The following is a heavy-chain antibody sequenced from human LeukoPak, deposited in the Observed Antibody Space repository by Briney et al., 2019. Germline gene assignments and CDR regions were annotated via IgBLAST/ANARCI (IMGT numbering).Heavy chain of an antibody. CDR3: ARNMVRGVIINY. CDR2: IYTNGDT. D-gene: IGHD3-10*01. Sequence: SETLSLTCTVSGGSISGYYWSWIRQPAGQGLEWIGRIYTNGDTKFNPSLKSRVTMSVDTSKNQFSLKLSSVTAADTAVYYCARNMVRGVIINYWGQGTLVTVSS. CDR1: GGSISGYY. J-gene: IGHJ4*02. V-gene: IGHV4-4*07.